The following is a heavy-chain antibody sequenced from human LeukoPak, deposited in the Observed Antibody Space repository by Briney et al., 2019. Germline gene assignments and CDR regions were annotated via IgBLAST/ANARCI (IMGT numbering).Heavy chain of an antibody. J-gene: IGHJ4*02. CDR1: GFTFSSYS. Sequence: GGSLTLSCAASGFTFSSYSMNWLRQPPGKGLEWVSYISGSSSTIYYADSVKGRFTISRDKAKNSLYLQMNSLRAEDTAVYYCARDIAAAGITSNYFFDYWGQGTLVTVSA. D-gene: IGHD6-13*01. V-gene: IGHV3-48*01. CDR2: ISGSSSTI. CDR3: ARDIAAAGITSNYFFDY.